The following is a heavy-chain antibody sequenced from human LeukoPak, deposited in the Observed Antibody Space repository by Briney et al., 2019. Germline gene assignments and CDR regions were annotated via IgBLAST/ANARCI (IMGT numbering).Heavy chain of an antibody. V-gene: IGHV4-59*01. D-gene: IGHD6-19*01. CDR2: IYYSGST. Sequence: PSETLSLTCTVSGGSISSYYWSWIRQPPGKGLEWIGYIYYSGSTNYNPSLKSRVTISVDTSKNQFSLKLSSVTAADTAVYYCARVGSSGWLALDAFDIWGQGTMVTVSS. CDR3: ARVGSSGWLALDAFDI. CDR1: GGSISSYY. J-gene: IGHJ3*02.